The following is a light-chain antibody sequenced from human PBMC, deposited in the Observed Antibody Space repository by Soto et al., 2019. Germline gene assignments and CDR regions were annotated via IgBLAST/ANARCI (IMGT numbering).Light chain of an antibody. CDR1: QGVSSTY. Sequence: EIVLTQSPGTLSLSPGERATLSCRASQGVSSTYLAWYQQRRGQAPRLLIYGASIRATGISDRFSGSGSGTDFTLTISRLEPEDFAVYYCQQYGSSFTFGQGTKLEIK. CDR3: QQYGSSFT. CDR2: GAS. V-gene: IGKV3-20*01. J-gene: IGKJ2*01.